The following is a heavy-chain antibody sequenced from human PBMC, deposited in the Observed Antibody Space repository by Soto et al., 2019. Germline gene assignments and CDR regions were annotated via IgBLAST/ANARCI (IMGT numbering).Heavy chain of an antibody. CDR2: IIPIFGTA. J-gene: IGHJ4*02. Sequence: GASVKVSCKASGGTFSSYAISWVRQAPGQGLEWMGGIIPIFGTANYAQKFQGRVTITADESTSTAYMELSSLRSEDTAVYYCAGVYQLLFPSNYFDYWGQGTLVTVSS. D-gene: IGHD2-2*01. CDR3: AGVYQLLFPSNYFDY. V-gene: IGHV1-69*13. CDR1: GGTFSSYA.